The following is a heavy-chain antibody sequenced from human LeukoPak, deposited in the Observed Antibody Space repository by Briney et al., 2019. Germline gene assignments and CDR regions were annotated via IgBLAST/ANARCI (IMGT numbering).Heavy chain of an antibody. CDR1: GFTFSSYS. CDR2: ISSSSSYI. CDR3: ARDDHFDYDLWSGYFSSGFEEKYYFDY. V-gene: IGHV3-21*01. D-gene: IGHD3-3*01. J-gene: IGHJ4*02. Sequence: GGSLRHSCAASGFTFSSYSMNWVRQAPGKGLEWVSSISSSSSYIYYADSVKGRFTISRDNAKNSLYLQMNSLRAEDTAVYYCARDDHFDYDLWSGYFSSGFEEKYYFDYWGQGTLVTVSS.